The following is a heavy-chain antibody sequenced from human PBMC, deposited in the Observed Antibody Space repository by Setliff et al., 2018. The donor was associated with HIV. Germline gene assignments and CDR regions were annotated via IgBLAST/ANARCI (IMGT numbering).Heavy chain of an antibody. J-gene: IGHJ6*03. CDR2: INHRGST. CDR3: VRGWDDKVSTISAPYYYYMDV. V-gene: IGHV4-34*01. Sequence: SETLSLTCAFYGGSLNGFYWGWIRQSPGKGLEWIGEINHRGSTNYNPFLKSRVTIRVDMSKNQFSLEVTAVTAADTAVYYCVRGWDDKVSTISAPYYYYMDVWGKGTTVTVSS. CDR1: GGSLNGFY. D-gene: IGHD5-12*01.